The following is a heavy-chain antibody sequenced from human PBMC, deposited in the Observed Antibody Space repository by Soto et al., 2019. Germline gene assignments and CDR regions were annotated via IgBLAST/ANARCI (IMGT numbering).Heavy chain of an antibody. D-gene: IGHD1-1*01. J-gene: IGHJ4*02. CDR3: ARAVEVDPIDY. V-gene: IGHV3-13*01. Sequence: EVQLVESGGGLVQPGGSLRLSCAGSGFTFCNYDMSWVRQTTGKRLEWVSTIGVGGDTYYADSVKGRFTVFRENAKNSLYLQMNSLRVGDTAVYYCARAVEVDPIDYWGQGTLVTVSS. CDR2: IGVGGDT. CDR1: GFTFCNYD.